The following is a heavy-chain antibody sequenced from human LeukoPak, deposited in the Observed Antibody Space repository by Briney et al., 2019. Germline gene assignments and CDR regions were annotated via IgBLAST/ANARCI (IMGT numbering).Heavy chain of an antibody. D-gene: IGHD5-18*01. CDR2: ISGGAGTI. Sequence: GGSLRLSCAASGYTFSSQAMSWVRQAPGKGLEWVSVISGGAGTIYSADSVKGRFTISRDNSKSTLYLQMNSLRAEDTAVYYCAKSRGYTYGSFDYWGQGTLVTVSA. V-gene: IGHV3-23*01. CDR1: GYTFSSQA. J-gene: IGHJ4*02. CDR3: AKSRGYTYGSFDY.